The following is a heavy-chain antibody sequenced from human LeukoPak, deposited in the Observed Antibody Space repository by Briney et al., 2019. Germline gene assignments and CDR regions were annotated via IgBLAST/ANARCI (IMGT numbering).Heavy chain of an antibody. CDR1: GYTFTSYY. Sequence: ASVKVSCKASGYTFTSYYMHWVRQAPGQGLEWMGIINPSGGSTSYAQKFQGRVTMTRDTSTSTVYMELSSLRSEDTAVYYCARGTYCGGDCYSLGGNYYFDYWGQGTLVTVSS. D-gene: IGHD2-21*02. CDR3: ARGTYCGGDCYSLGGNYYFDY. V-gene: IGHV1-46*01. J-gene: IGHJ4*02. CDR2: INPSGGST.